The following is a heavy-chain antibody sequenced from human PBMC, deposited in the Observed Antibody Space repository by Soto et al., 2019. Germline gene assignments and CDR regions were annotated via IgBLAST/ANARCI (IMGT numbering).Heavy chain of an antibody. D-gene: IGHD3-22*01. CDR3: ATAPVRPYDSSGYPNYYYYGMDV. CDR1: GYTLTELS. V-gene: IGHV1-24*01. CDR2: FDPEDGET. J-gene: IGHJ6*02. Sequence: ASVKVSCTVSGYTLTELSMHWVRQAPGKGLEWMGGFDPEDGETIYAQKFQGRVTMTEDTSTDTAYMELSSLRSEDTAVYYCATAPVRPYDSSGYPNYYYYGMDVWGQGTTVTVSS.